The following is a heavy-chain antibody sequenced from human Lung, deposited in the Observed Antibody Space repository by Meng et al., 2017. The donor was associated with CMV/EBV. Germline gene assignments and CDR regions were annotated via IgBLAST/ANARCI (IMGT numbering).Heavy chain of an antibody. CDR3: LRRSGGSV. D-gene: IGHD3-10*01. CDR1: GDSITNHNW. CDR2: IPHRGSS. J-gene: IGHJ1*01. V-gene: IGHV4-4*02. Sequence: GQLRECGPGLVKPSETLSLTGAVSGDSITNHNWWAWVRQPPGKGLEWIGEIPHRGSSAYNPSLKSRVSMSIDKSKNQFSLKLTSVTAADTAVYHCLRRSGGSVWGQGTLVTVSS.